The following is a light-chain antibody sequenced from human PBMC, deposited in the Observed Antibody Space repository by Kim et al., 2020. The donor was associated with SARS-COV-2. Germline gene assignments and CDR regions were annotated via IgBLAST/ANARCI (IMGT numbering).Light chain of an antibody. CDR2: YDS. CDR1: RIGSKS. Sequence: PGRTARISCGGSRIGSKSVQWYQQKPGPAPVLVISYDSVRPSGIPERFSGSNSGNTATVTISRVEAGDEADYYCQVWASSDDHRVVFGGGTQLTVL. J-gene: IGLJ2*01. CDR3: QVWASSDDHRVV. V-gene: IGLV3-21*04.